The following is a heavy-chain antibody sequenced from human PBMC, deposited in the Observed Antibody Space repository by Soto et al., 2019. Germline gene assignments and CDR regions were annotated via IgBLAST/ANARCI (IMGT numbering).Heavy chain of an antibody. V-gene: IGHV3-23*01. J-gene: IGHJ6*03. CDR2: ISGSGGST. CDR1: GFTFSSYA. Sequence: EVQLLESGGGLVQPGGSLRLSCAASGFTFSSYAMSWVRQAPGKGLEWVSAISGSGGSTYYADSVKGRFTISRDNSKNTLYLQMNSLRAEDTAVYYCAKVLGSDYDFWSGYYIDLSMDVWGKGTTVTVSS. D-gene: IGHD3-3*01. CDR3: AKVLGSDYDFWSGYYIDLSMDV.